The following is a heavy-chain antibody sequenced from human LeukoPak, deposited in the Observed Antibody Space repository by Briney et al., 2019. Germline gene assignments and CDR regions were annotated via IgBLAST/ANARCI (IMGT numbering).Heavy chain of an antibody. Sequence: SGGSLRLSCAASGFIVSSSYMSWVRQAPGKGLEWVSVIYSGGSTYYADSVKGRFTISRHNSKNTLYLQMNSLRAEDTAVYYCARNSGSYQAHYWGQGTLVTVSS. D-gene: IGHD1-26*01. J-gene: IGHJ4*02. CDR3: ARNSGSYQAHY. CDR2: IYSGGST. CDR1: GFIVSSSY. V-gene: IGHV3-53*04.